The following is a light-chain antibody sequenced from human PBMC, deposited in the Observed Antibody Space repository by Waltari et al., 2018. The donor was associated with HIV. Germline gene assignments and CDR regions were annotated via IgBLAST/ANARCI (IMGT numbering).Light chain of an antibody. V-gene: IGKV1-39*01. Sequence: GDTVTITCRTTQSVSNFLNWYQQSPGRVPKLLIFAASSLQSGVPSRFSGSGSGTNYSLTISTLQPEDVGTYYCQQTYNTLYTFAQGTYLEIK. CDR2: AAS. CDR1: QSVSNF. CDR3: QQTYNTLYT. J-gene: IGKJ2*01.